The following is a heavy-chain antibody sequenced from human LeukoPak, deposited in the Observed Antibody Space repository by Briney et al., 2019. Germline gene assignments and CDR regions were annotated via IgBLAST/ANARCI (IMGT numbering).Heavy chain of an antibody. J-gene: IGHJ4*02. V-gene: IGHV3-23*01. CDR2: ISGGGGST. D-gene: IGHD6-19*01. CDR1: GFTFTSYS. CDR3: ARDSSGCFDS. Sequence: GGSLRLSCAASGFTFTSYSMNWVRQAPGKGLEWVSTISGGGGSTYYADSVKGRFTISRDNAKNSLYLKMTRLRAEDTAVYYCARDSSGCFDSWGQGTLVTVSS.